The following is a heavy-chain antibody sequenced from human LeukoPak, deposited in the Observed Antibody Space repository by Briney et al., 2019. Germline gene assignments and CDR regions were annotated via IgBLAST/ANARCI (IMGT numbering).Heavy chain of an antibody. V-gene: IGHV3-43*02. CDR1: GFTFDDYA. CDR2: ISGDGGST. J-gene: IGHJ4*02. D-gene: IGHD3-22*01. CDR3: AKDIYYDSSGIFDY. Sequence: GRSLRLSCAASGFTFDDYAMHWVRQAPGKGLEWVSLISGDGGSTYYADSVKGRFTISRDNSKNSLYPQMNSLRTEDTALYYCAKDIYYDSSGIFDYWGQGTLVTVSS.